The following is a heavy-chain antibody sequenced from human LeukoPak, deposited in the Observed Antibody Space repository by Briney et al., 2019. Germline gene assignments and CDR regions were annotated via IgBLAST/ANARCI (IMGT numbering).Heavy chain of an antibody. D-gene: IGHD4-17*01. CDR1: GLTFKNYW. Sequence: GGSLRLSCAASGLTFKNYWMSWVRQAPGKGLEGVGRIKSKAHGGTTDYAAPAKDRFTISRDDSKNTLYLQMNSLKTDDTAVYYCTTILFDYGDYFDYWGQGTLVTVSS. CDR3: TTILFDYGDYFDY. V-gene: IGHV3-15*01. CDR2: IKSKAHGGTT. J-gene: IGHJ4*02.